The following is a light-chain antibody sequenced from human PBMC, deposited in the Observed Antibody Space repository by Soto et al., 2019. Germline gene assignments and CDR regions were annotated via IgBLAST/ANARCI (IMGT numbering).Light chain of an antibody. Sequence: DIVMTQSPDSLPVSLGERATINCKSSQTVLYSSDNKNYLAWYQQKPGQPPKLLIYWASTRESGVPDRFSGSGSGTDFTLTISSLQAEDVAVYYCQQYFGTPTFGQGTTVEI. CDR1: QTVLYSSDNKNY. J-gene: IGKJ1*01. V-gene: IGKV4-1*01. CDR3: QQYFGTPT. CDR2: WAS.